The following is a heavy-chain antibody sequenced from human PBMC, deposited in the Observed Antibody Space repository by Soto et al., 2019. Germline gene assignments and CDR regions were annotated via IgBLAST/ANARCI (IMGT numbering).Heavy chain of an antibody. Sequence: QVQLVQSGAEVKKPGSSVKVSCKASGGTFSSYAISWVRQAPGQGLEWMGGIIPIFGTANYAQKFQGRVTITAHESTSTAYMELSSLRSEDTAVYYCARGGSYDSSGYLPPYMYYFDYWGQGTLVTVSS. CDR1: GGTFSSYA. CDR3: ARGGSYDSSGYLPPYMYYFDY. D-gene: IGHD3-22*01. J-gene: IGHJ4*02. CDR2: IIPIFGTA. V-gene: IGHV1-69*01.